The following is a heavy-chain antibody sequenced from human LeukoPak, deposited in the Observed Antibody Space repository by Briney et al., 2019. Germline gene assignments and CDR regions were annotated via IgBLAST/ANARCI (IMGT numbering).Heavy chain of an antibody. Sequence: SETLSLTCTVSGGSISSYYWSLIRQPPGKGLEWIGYIYYSGSTNYNPSLKSRVTISVDTSKNQFSLKLSSVTAADTAVYYCASSYYYGSGSPAGAIDYWGQGTLVTVSS. CDR3: ASSYYYGSGSPAGAIDY. J-gene: IGHJ4*02. V-gene: IGHV4-59*01. D-gene: IGHD3-10*01. CDR2: IYYSGST. CDR1: GGSISSYY.